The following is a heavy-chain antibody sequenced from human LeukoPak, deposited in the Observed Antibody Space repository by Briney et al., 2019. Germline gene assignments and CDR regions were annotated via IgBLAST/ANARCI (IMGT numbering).Heavy chain of an antibody. D-gene: IGHD2-8*01. J-gene: IGHJ4*02. Sequence: PGGSLRLSCAASGFTFSNYGMHWVRQAPGKGLEWVAFIRYDGSSKFYADSVKGRFTISRDNSKNTLYLQMNSLRPEDTAVYYCAKDDDVNGWCTLYFDYWGQGTLVTVSS. CDR2: IRYDGSSK. V-gene: IGHV3-30*02. CDR1: GFTFSNYG. CDR3: AKDDDVNGWCTLYFDY.